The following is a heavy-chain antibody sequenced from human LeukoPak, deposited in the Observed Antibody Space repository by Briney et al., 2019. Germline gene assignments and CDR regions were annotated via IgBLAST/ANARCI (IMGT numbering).Heavy chain of an antibody. J-gene: IGHJ4*02. V-gene: IGHV4-59*08. CDR1: GGSISSYY. Sequence: PSETLSLTCTVSGGSISSYYWSWIRQPPGKGLEWIGYIYYSGSTNYNPSLKSRVTISVDTSKNQFSLKLSSVTAADTAVYYCARQGGEWELHKAGDYWGQGTLVTVSS. D-gene: IGHD1-26*01. CDR3: ARQGGEWELHKAGDY. CDR2: IYYSGST.